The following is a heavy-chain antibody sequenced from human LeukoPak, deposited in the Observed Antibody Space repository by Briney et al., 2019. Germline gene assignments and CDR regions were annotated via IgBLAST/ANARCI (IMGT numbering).Heavy chain of an antibody. CDR2: INHSGST. J-gene: IGHJ6*03. V-gene: IGHV4-34*01. CDR3: ARQRRVRGAKEVYYYYYYYMDV. Sequence: PSETLSLTCAVYSGSFSGYYWSWIRQLPGKGLEWSGEINHSGSTNYNPSLKSRVTISVDTSKNQFSLKLSSVTAADMAVYYCARQRRVRGAKEVYYYYYYYMDVWGKGTTVTISS. CDR1: SGSFSGYY. D-gene: IGHD3-10*01.